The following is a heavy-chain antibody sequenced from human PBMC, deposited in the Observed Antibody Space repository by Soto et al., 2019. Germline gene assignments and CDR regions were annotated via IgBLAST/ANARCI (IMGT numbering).Heavy chain of an antibody. CDR3: TTDALSFVEWFSY. D-gene: IGHD3-3*01. CDR2: IKSDSDGGTT. Sequence: EVQLVESGGGLVKPGGSRRLSCVTSGFTLSKAWMSWVRQAPGKGLEWVGRIKSDSDGGTTDYAAPVKGRFTISRDDSKNTVYLQMNSLKTADTAVYYCTTDALSFVEWFSYWGHGTLVTVSS. CDR1: GFTLSKAW. J-gene: IGHJ4*01. V-gene: IGHV3-15*01.